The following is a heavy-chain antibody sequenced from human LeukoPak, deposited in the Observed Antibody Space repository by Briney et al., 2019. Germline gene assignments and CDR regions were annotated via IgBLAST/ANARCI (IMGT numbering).Heavy chain of an antibody. CDR1: SGSFSSYY. CDR2: INHSGST. V-gene: IGHV4-34*01. Sequence: PSVTLSLTCAVYSGSFSSYYWSWIRQPPGKGLEWIGEINHSGSTNYNPSLKSRVTISVDTSKNQFSLRLNSVTAADTAVYYCARGAAGTAMPYFDNWGQGTLVTVSS. J-gene: IGHJ4*02. D-gene: IGHD5-18*01. CDR3: ARGAAGTAMPYFDN.